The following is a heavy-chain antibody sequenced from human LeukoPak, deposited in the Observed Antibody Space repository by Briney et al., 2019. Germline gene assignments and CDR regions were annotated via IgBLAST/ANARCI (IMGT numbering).Heavy chain of an antibody. V-gene: IGHV4-38-2*01. CDR1: GYSISSGYY. J-gene: IGHJ4*02. CDR2: IYHSGST. Sequence: SETLSLTCAVSGYSISSGYYWGWIRQPPGKGLEWIGSIYHSGSTYYNPSLKSRVTISVDTSKNQFSLKLSSVTAADTAVYYCARGGYSGYDKAPFDYWGQGTLVTVSS. D-gene: IGHD5-12*01. CDR3: ARGGYSGYDKAPFDY.